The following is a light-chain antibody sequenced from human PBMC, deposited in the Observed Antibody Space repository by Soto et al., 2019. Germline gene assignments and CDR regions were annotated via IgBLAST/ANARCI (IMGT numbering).Light chain of an antibody. J-gene: IGKJ4*01. CDR2: VAS. V-gene: IGKV1-39*01. CDR1: QSISRF. CDR3: QQSFTTPLT. Sequence: DIQMTQSPSSLSASVGDRVTITCRASQSISRFLNWYQQKTGKAPNVLINVASTLRSGVPSRFSGSGSGTDFNLTINSLQPEDFATYFCQQSFTTPLTFGGGTKVEIK.